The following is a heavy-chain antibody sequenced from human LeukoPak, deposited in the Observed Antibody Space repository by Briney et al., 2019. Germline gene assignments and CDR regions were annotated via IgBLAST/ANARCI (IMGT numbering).Heavy chain of an antibody. Sequence: GASVKVSCKAYGYTFTGYAMPWVRQAPGQGLEWVGRIDPNSGGTNYAQDFQGRVTITRDTSINTAYMELSRLRSDDTAMYYCTRDLTISGPIGIWGQGTLVTVSA. CDR3: TRDLTISGPIGI. CDR2: IDPNSGGT. CDR1: GYTFTGYA. D-gene: IGHD3-9*01. J-gene: IGHJ4*02. V-gene: IGHV1-2*06.